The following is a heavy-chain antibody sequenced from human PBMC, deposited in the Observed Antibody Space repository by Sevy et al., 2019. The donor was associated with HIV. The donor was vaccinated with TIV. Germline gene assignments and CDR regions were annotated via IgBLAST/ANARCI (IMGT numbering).Heavy chain of an antibody. J-gene: IGHJ6*03. V-gene: IGHV3-53*01. CDR2: IYSGGST. CDR3: ASDNYYGSGSWDYYYDMDV. CDR1: GFTVSSNY. Sequence: GGSLRLSCAASGFTVSSNYMSWVRQAPGKGLEWVSVIYSGGSTYYADSVKGRFTISRDNSKNTLYLQMNSLRAEDTAVYYCASDNYYGSGSWDYYYDMDVWGKGTTVTVSS. D-gene: IGHD3-10*01.